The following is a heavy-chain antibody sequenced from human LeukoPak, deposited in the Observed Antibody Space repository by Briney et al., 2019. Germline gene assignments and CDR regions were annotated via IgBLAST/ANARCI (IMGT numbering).Heavy chain of an antibody. V-gene: IGHV3-30*02. CDR3: ARDGGYNYGYCVDY. CDR2: IRFDGTNK. CDR1: GFTFSSYG. Sequence: GGSLRLSCAASGFTFSSYGMHWVRQAPGKGLEWVVFIRFDGTNKFYADSVKGRFTISRDNSKNTLYLQMNSLRAEDTAVYYCARDGGYNYGYCVDYWGQGTLVTVSS. D-gene: IGHD5-18*01. J-gene: IGHJ4*02.